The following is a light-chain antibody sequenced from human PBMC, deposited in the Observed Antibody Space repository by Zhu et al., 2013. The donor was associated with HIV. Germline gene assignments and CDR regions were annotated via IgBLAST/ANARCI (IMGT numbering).Light chain of an antibody. CDR2: GAS. V-gene: IGKV3D-15*01. Sequence: EIVMTQSPATLSVSPGERATLSCRASQSVNGNLAWYQQRPGQTPRLLISGASARATGVPARFSGTGSGTEYTLTINSLQSDDFAVYYCQQYSNAPLTFGGGTKVEIK. CDR3: QQYSNAPLT. J-gene: IGKJ4*01. CDR1: QSVNGN.